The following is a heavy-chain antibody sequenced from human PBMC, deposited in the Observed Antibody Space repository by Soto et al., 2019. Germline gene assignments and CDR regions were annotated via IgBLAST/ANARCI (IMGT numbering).Heavy chain of an antibody. J-gene: IGHJ2*01. CDR1: GDSVSSNNAA. D-gene: IGHD6-25*01. CDR2: TYYRSKWYN. Sequence: QTLSLTCGISGDSVSSNNAAWNWIRQSSSRGLEWLGRTYYRSKWYNDYAVSVKSRITINPDTSKNQFSLQLNSVTPEDTAVYYCASHKRGHWYFDLWGRGTLVTVSS. CDR3: ASHKRGHWYFDL. V-gene: IGHV6-1*01.